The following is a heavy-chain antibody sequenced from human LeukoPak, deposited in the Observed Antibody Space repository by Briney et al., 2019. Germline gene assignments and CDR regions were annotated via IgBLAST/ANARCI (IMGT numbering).Heavy chain of an antibody. CDR1: GFTFSSYS. J-gene: IGHJ6*03. CDR2: ISSSSIYI. D-gene: IGHD1-26*01. V-gene: IGHV3-21*01. CDR3: ARDPYSGNYGDYYYYYMDV. Sequence: GGSLRLSCAGSGFTFSSYSMNWVRQAPGKGLEWVSSISSSSIYIYDADSVKGRFTISRDNAKSSLYLQMNSLRDEDTAVYYCARDPYSGNYGDYYYYYMDVWGKGTTVTISS.